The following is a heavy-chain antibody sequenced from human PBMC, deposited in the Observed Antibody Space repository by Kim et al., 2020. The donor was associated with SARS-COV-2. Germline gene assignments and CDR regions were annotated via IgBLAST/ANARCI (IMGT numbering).Heavy chain of an antibody. J-gene: IGHJ5*02. CDR3: AVDIVVVPAAIHWFDP. Sequence: SVKVSCKASGGTFSSYAISWVRQAPGQGLEWMGGIIPIFGTANYAQKFQGRVTITADESTSTAYMELSSLRSEDTAVYYCAVDIVVVPAAIHWFDPWGQGTLVTVSS. CDR1: GGTFSSYA. CDR2: IIPIFGTA. V-gene: IGHV1-69*13. D-gene: IGHD2-2*03.